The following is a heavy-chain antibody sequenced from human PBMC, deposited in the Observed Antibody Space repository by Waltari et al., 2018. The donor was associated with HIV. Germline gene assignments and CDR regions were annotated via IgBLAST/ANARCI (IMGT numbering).Heavy chain of an antibody. CDR3: ARGIWASGTYPYYFDR. CDR1: GFLFSDHA. Sequence: QVQLVQSGADVKQPGASVKVSCKASGFLFSDHAMQWVRQAPGQRLEWMGWINAGNGKTKYSQKFQGRVTITRDTSASTTYLEVNSLTSEDTALYYCARGIWASGTYPYYFDRWGQGTLVTVSS. D-gene: IGHD3-10*01. V-gene: IGHV1-3*01. CDR2: INAGNGKT. J-gene: IGHJ4*02.